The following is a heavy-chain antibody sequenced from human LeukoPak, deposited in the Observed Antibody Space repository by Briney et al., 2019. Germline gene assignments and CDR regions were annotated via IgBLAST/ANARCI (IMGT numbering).Heavy chain of an antibody. Sequence: PSETLSLTCTVSGASISSYYWSWIRQPPGQGLEWIGYIYYSGSTNYNPSLKSRVSISVDTSKNQFSLKLSSVTAADTAVYYCARHLLVPAAIPAFDIWGQGTMVTVSS. D-gene: IGHD2-2*01. CDR1: GASISSYY. V-gene: IGHV4-59*08. CDR3: ARHLLVPAAIPAFDI. CDR2: IYYSGST. J-gene: IGHJ3*02.